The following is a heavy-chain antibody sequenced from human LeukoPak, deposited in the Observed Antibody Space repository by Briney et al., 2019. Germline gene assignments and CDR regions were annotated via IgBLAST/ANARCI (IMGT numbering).Heavy chain of an antibody. D-gene: IGHD3-22*01. CDR3: ARQYHYDSSGYPYAFEI. J-gene: IGHJ3*02. V-gene: IGHV5-10-1*01. CDR2: IDPSDSHT. CDR1: GYRFASYW. Sequence: GESLKISCQGSGYRFASYWISWVRQMPGKGLEGMGRIDPSDSHTNYSPSFQGHVTISGDKSISTAYLQWSSLKASDTAMYYCARQYHYDSSGYPYAFEIWGQGTMVTVSS.